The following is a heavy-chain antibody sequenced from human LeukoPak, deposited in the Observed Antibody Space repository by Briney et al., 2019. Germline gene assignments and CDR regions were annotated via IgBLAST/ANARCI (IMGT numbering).Heavy chain of an antibody. CDR3: ARDGYYYGSGSLSYFDY. CDR1: GGSISSYY. D-gene: IGHD3-10*01. Sequence: PSETLSLTCTVSGGSISSYYWSWIRQPAGKGLEWIGRIYTSGSTNYNPSLKSRVTMSVDTSKNQFSLKLSSVTAADTAVYHCARDGYYYGSGSLSYFDYWGQGTLVTVSS. V-gene: IGHV4-4*07. J-gene: IGHJ4*02. CDR2: IYTSGST.